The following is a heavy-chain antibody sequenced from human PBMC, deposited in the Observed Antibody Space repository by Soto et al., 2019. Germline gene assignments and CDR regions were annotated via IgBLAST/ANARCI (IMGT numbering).Heavy chain of an antibody. Sequence: QVQLQESGPGLVKPSQTLSLTCTVSGGSISSGDYYWSWIRQPPRKGLEWIGYIYYSGSTYYNPSLKSRVTISVDTSKNQFALKLSSVTAADAAVYYCAREGGGSLTFDYWGQGTMVTVSS. D-gene: IGHD2-15*01. J-gene: IGHJ4*02. CDR2: IYYSGST. V-gene: IGHV4-30-4*01. CDR3: AREGGGSLTFDY. CDR1: GGSISSGDYY.